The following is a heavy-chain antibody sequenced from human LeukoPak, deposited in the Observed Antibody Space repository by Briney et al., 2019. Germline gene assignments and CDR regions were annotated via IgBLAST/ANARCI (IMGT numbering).Heavy chain of an antibody. D-gene: IGHD6-13*01. V-gene: IGHV5-51*01. CDR2: IYPGDSDT. CDR1: GYSFTIYW. Sequence: GESLKISFKGSGYSFTIYWIGWVRPTPGKGLEWMGIIYPGDSDTRYSPSFQGQVTISADKSISSAYLQWSRLKASDTAMYYCARRLEVSGTMDYWGQGTLVTVSS. J-gene: IGHJ4*02. CDR3: ARRLEVSGTMDY.